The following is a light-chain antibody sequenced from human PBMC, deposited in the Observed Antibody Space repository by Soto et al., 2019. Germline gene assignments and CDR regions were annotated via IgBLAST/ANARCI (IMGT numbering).Light chain of an antibody. J-gene: IGKJ2*01. CDR3: QQTFSTPPYT. V-gene: IGKV1-39*01. CDR2: GAS. CDR1: RGIATS. Sequence: DIQMTQSPSSLSASPGDTVSFTCRASRGIATSVSWYQQKPGAAPKLLIYGASTLQSGVPSRFSGSCSVTDFTLTISGLQPEDFATYFCQQTFSTPPYTCGQGTRLQIK.